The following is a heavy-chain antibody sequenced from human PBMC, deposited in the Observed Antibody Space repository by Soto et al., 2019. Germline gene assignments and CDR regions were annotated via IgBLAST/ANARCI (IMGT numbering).Heavy chain of an antibody. D-gene: IGHD3-3*01. Sequence: EVQLLESGGGLVQPGGSLRLSCAASGFTFSSYAVSWVRQAPGKGLEWVSAISGSGGSTYYADSVKGRFTISRDNSKNTLYLQMHSLRAEDTAVYYCANCPALRSGYGHYWGQGTLVTVSS. CDR1: GFTFSSYA. V-gene: IGHV3-23*01. J-gene: IGHJ4*02. CDR2: ISGSGGST. CDR3: ANCPALRSGYGHY.